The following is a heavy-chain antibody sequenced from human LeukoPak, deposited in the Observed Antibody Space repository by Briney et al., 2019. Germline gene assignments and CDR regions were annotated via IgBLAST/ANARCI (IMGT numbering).Heavy chain of an antibody. CDR3: TSLVVTDNWAFDV. V-gene: IGHV3-74*01. CDR1: GFTFSRYW. D-gene: IGHD2-21*02. CDR2: ISHDGSSL. Sequence: GGSLRLSCAASGFTFSRYWMHWVRQAPGKGLVWVSRISHDGSSLSYADSVRGRFIISRDNAKNTLYLQMNSPRAEDTAVYFCTSLVVTDNWAFDVWGQGTTVIVSS. J-gene: IGHJ3*01.